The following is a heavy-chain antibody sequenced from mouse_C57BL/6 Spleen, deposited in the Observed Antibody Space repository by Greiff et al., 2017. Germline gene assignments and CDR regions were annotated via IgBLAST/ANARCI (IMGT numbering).Heavy chain of an antibody. CDR2: IYPGSGNT. CDR1: GYTFTDYY. J-gene: IGHJ2*01. Sequence: LQESGAELVRPGASVKLSCKASGYTFTDYYINWVKQRPGQGLEWIARIYPGSGNTYYNEKFKGKATLTAEKSSSTAYMQLSSLTSEDSAVYFCARSGGYPYFDYWGQGTTLTVSS. V-gene: IGHV1-76*01. CDR3: ARSGGYPYFDY. D-gene: IGHD2-2*01.